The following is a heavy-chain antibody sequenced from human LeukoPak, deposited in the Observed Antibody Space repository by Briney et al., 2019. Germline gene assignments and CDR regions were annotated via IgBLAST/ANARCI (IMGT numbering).Heavy chain of an antibody. CDR3: ARHLPEIAAAGTPVDY. Sequence: PSETLSLTCTVSGGSISSYYWSWLRQPPEKGLEWIGYIYYSGSTNYNPSLKSRVTISVDTSKNQFSLKLSSVSAADTALYYCARHLPEIAAAGTPVDYWGQGTLVTVSS. D-gene: IGHD6-13*01. CDR1: GGSISSYY. J-gene: IGHJ4*02. V-gene: IGHV4-59*08. CDR2: IYYSGST.